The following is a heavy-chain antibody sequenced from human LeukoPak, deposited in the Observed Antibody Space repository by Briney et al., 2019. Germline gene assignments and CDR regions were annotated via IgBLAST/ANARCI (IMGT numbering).Heavy chain of an antibody. Sequence: GGSLRLSCVASGFTFSSYWMHWVRQAPGKGLVWVSRINSDGSSTSYADSVKGRFTISRDNAKNTLYLQMNSLRAEDTAVYYCARGHTVTGADYWGQGTLVTASS. D-gene: IGHD4-17*01. V-gene: IGHV3-74*01. CDR1: GFTFSSYW. CDR3: ARGHTVTGADY. CDR2: INSDGSST. J-gene: IGHJ4*02.